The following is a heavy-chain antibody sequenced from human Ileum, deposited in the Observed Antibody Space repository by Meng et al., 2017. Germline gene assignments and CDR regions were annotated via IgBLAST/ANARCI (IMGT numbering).Heavy chain of an antibody. J-gene: IGHJ4*02. CDR3: ARDYSGTSYRFSDY. CDR1: GYTFTSYG. CDR2: ISVYNGNT. D-gene: IGHD1-26*01. V-gene: IGHV1-18*01. Sequence: QVHLVQSGAEVKKPGASVMVSCKAFGYTFTSYGISWVRQAPGQGLEWMGGISVYNGNTNYAQKFQGRVTMTADTSTSTAYMELRSLRSDDTAVYYCARDYSGTSYRFSDYWGQGILVTVSS.